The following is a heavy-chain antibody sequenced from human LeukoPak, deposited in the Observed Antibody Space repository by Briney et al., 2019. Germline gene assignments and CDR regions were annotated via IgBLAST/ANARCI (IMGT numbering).Heavy chain of an antibody. CDR1: GFVFSDYY. CDR3: GRGKSPAAVDD. J-gene: IGHJ4*02. V-gene: IGHV3-74*01. CDR2: INGDGSNV. Sequence: PGGSLRLSCAASGFVFSDYYVHWVRQAPGKGLVWVSHINGDGSNVNYADSVKGRFTISRDNAKNTLYLQMNSLRVEDTALYYCGRGKSPAAVDDWGQGTLVTVPS. D-gene: IGHD2-2*01.